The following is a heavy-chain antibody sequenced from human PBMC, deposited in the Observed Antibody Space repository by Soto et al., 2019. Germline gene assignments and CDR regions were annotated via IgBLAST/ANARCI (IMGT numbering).Heavy chain of an antibody. CDR3: AKTRPAGRFYYYYGMDV. Sequence: GSLRLSCAASGFTFSSYGMHWVRQAPGKGLEWVAVISYDGSNKYYADSVKGRFTISRDNSKNTLYLQMNSLRAEDTAVYYCAKTRPAGRFYYYYGMDVWGQGTTVTVSS. D-gene: IGHD2-2*01. CDR2: ISYDGSNK. CDR1: GFTFSSYG. V-gene: IGHV3-30*18. J-gene: IGHJ6*02.